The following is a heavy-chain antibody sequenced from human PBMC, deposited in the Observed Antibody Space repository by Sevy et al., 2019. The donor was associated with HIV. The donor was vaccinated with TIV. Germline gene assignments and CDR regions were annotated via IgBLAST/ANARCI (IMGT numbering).Heavy chain of an antibody. CDR1: EFTFSSHG. J-gene: IGHJ3*02. V-gene: IGHV3-23*01. D-gene: IGHD3-3*02. Sequence: GGSLRLSCAASEFTFSSHGVSWVRQAPGKGLEWVSDISGNGENTHYADSVRGRLTISRDNFKNTLYLHMSTLRAEDTALYYCARDGRGISAFDIWGQGTMVTVSS. CDR2: ISGNGENT. CDR3: ARDGRGISAFDI.